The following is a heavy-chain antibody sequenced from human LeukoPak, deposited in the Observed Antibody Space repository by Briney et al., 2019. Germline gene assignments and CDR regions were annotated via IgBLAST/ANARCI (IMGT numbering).Heavy chain of an antibody. CDR3: ARGGIQLWFI. D-gene: IGHD5-18*01. V-gene: IGHV4-34*01. CDR1: GGSITTFF. CDR2: INHSGST. Sequence: PSETLSLTCTVSGGSITTFFWSWIRQPPGKGLEWIGEINHSGSTNYNPSLKSRVTISVDTSKNQFSLKLSSVTAADTAVYYCARGGIQLWFIWGQGTLVTVSS. J-gene: IGHJ4*02.